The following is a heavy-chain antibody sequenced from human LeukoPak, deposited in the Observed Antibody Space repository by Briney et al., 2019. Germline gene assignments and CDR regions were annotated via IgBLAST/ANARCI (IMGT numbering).Heavy chain of an antibody. D-gene: IGHD2-15*01. Sequence: GGSLRLSCAASGFTFSSHAMSWVRQAPGKGLEWVSSISGSGGRTYYADSVKGRLTISRDNSKKTVYVQVNSLRADDTAVYYCVRKVIVATNYFDLWGQGTLVTVSS. J-gene: IGHJ4*02. CDR3: VRKVIVATNYFDL. CDR2: ISGSGGRT. CDR1: GFTFSSHA. V-gene: IGHV3-23*01.